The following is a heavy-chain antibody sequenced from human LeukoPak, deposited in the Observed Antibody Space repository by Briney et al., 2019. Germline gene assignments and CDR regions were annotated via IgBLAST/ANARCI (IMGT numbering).Heavy chain of an antibody. CDR1: GYSFTSYW. J-gene: IGHJ4*02. CDR3: ARSSGMDYFDY. CDR2: IYPGDSDT. V-gene: IGHV5-51*01. Sequence: GESLQISCTGSGYSFTSYWIGWVRPMPGKGLEWMGIIYPGDSDTRYSPSFQGQVTISADKSISTAYLQWSSLKASDTAMYYCARSSGMDYFDYWGQGTLVTVSS. D-gene: IGHD6-13*01.